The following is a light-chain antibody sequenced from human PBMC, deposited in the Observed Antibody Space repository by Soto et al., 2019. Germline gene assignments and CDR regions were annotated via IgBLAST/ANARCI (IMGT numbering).Light chain of an antibody. CDR2: KAS. CDR3: QQYNVYPYA. CDR1: QSVGRL. J-gene: IGKJ2*01. V-gene: IGKV1-5*03. Sequence: DIQMTQSPSILSASVGDRVTFTCRASQSVGRLVAWYQQRPGKAPNLLIYKASTLESGVPSRFSGSGSGTEFALSVSGLQPEDFATYYCQQYNVYPYAFVQGTELEI.